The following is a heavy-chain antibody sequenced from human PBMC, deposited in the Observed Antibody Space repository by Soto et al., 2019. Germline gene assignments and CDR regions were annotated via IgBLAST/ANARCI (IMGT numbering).Heavy chain of an antibody. Sequence: SVKVSCKASGGSFSTYTINWVRQAPGHGLEWMGGIVPIFETGNYAQKFQGRVKITANASTSTAYMELSSLTSEDTAVYYCARGGVATFYFDYWGQGTLVTVS. D-gene: IGHD2-21*02. CDR2: IVPIFETG. CDR3: ARGGVATFYFDY. V-gene: IGHV1-69*13. CDR1: GGSFSTYT. J-gene: IGHJ4*02.